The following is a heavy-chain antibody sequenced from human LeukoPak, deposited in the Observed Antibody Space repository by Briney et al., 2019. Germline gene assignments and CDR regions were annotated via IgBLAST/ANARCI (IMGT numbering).Heavy chain of an antibody. V-gene: IGHV4-39*01. CDR3: ARRLHGDFVDY. CDR2: IYYSGST. D-gene: IGHD4-17*01. Sequence: PSETLSLTCTVSGGSISSSSYHWVWIRQPPGKGLEWIGSIYYSGSTYYNPSLKSRVTISVDTSKNQFSLKLSSVTAADTAVYYCARRLHGDFVDYWGRGTLVTVSS. CDR1: GGSISSSSYH. J-gene: IGHJ4*02.